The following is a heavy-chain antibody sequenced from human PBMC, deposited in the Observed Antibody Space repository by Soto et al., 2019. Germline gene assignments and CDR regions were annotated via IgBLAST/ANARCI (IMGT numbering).Heavy chain of an antibody. D-gene: IGHD4-17*01. CDR2: MNPNSGNT. J-gene: IGHJ5*02. CDR3: ARGIKYGDYSSWFDP. Sequence: QVQLVQSGAEVKKPGASVKVSCKASGYTFTSYDINWVRQATGQGVEYLGWMNPNSGNTGYVKKFQGRGTMTRDTSINPAYMALSSLRSEDTAVYYCARGIKYGDYSSWFDPLGPGTLFTVSS. CDR1: GYTFTSYD. V-gene: IGHV1-8*01.